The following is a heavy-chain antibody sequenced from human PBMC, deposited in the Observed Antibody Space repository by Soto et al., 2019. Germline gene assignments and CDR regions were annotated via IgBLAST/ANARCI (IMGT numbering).Heavy chain of an antibody. Sequence: EVQLVESGGGLVQPGGSLKVSCAASGFTFSDSTIHWVRQASGKGLEWVGRIRSEVYGYATVWAASVKDRFTISRDDSKNTAYLQMNSLKIEDTAVYYCSRCSGSYCMDVWGQGTTVTVSS. CDR1: GFTFSDST. CDR3: SRCSGSYCMDV. J-gene: IGHJ6*02. V-gene: IGHV3-73*02. CDR2: IRSEVYGYAT. D-gene: IGHD3-10*02.